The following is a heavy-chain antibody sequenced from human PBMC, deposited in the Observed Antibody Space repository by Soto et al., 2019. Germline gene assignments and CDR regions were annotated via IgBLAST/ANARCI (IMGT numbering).Heavy chain of an antibody. D-gene: IGHD2-2*01. V-gene: IGHV5-51*01. Sequence: GESLKISCHASGYAFTNYWIAWVRQIPGRGLEWMGIIYPGDSDTRYSPSFQGQVTISADKSITTAYLQWNSLEASDTAMYYCARGYCTTTICDPWFDPWGQGTLVTVSS. CDR2: IYPGDSDT. J-gene: IGHJ5*02. CDR3: ARGYCTTTICDPWFDP. CDR1: GYAFTNYW.